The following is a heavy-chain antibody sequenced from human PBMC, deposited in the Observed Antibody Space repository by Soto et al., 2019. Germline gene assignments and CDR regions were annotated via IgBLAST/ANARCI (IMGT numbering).Heavy chain of an antibody. Sequence: LRLSCAASGFIVSSSYMSWVRQAPGKGLEWVSVISSGDDTYYADSMRGRFTISRDSSKNEVYLQMDNLRAEDTAVYYCARNSSPGGMDVWGQGSTVTVSS. CDR1: GFIVSSSY. D-gene: IGHD6-13*01. V-gene: IGHV3-53*01. CDR2: ISSGDDT. CDR3: ARNSSPGGMDV. J-gene: IGHJ6*02.